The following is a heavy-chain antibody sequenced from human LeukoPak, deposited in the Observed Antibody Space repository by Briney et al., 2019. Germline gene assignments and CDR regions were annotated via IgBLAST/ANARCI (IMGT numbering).Heavy chain of an antibody. Sequence: SETLSLTCTVSGGSISSSSYYWGWIRQPPGKGLEWIGEIYHSGSTNYNPSLKSRVTISVDKSKNQFSLKLSSVTAADTAVYYCARGTVREVEDYWGQGTLVTVSS. V-gene: IGHV4-39*07. CDR3: ARGTVREVEDY. CDR2: IYHSGST. CDR1: GGSISSSSYY. D-gene: IGHD1-26*01. J-gene: IGHJ4*02.